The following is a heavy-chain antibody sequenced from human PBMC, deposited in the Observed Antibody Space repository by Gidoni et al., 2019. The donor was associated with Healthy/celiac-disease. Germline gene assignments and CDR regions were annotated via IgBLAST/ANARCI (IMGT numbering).Heavy chain of an antibody. Sequence: QVQLVQSGAEVKKPGASVKVSGKASGYTFTSYDSNWVRQATGQGLEWMGWMNPNSGNTGYAQKFQGRVTMTRNTSISTAYMELSSLRSEDTAVYYCEVWGGATYAFDIWGQGTMVTVSS. CDR1: GYTFTSYD. D-gene: IGHD1-26*01. V-gene: IGHV1-8*01. CDR3: EVWGGATYAFDI. CDR2: MNPNSGNT. J-gene: IGHJ3*02.